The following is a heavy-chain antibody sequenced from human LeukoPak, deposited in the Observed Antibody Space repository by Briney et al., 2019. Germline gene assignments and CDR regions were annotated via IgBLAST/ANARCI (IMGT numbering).Heavy chain of an antibody. CDR3: ANLIMAAPGYAYFHH. V-gene: IGHV3-7*05. Sequence: GGSLRLSCAASGFTFSSYWMSWVRQAPGKGLEWVANIKEDGSGKYYMDSLKGRFTISRDNAKNSLYLQMSSLRAEDTAIYYCANLIMAAPGYAYFHHWGQGTLVSVSS. CDR1: GFTFSSYW. J-gene: IGHJ1*01. CDR2: IKEDGSGK. D-gene: IGHD6-13*01.